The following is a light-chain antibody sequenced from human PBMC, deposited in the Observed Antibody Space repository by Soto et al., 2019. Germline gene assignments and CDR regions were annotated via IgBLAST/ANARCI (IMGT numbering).Light chain of an antibody. CDR2: SNS. Sequence: QPVLTQPPSVSGAPGQRVTISCTGSSSNVGAGYDVHWYQQLPGTAPKLLIYSNSNRPSGVPDRFSGSKSGTSASLAITGLQAEDEGGYYCQSYDSSLSVVFGTGTKVTVL. CDR1: SSNVGAGYD. V-gene: IGLV1-40*01. CDR3: QSYDSSLSVV. J-gene: IGLJ1*01.